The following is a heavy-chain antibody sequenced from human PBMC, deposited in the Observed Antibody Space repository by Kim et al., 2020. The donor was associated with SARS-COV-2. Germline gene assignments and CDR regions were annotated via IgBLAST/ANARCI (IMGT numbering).Heavy chain of an antibody. D-gene: IGHD6-13*01. CDR2: IWYDGSNK. Sequence: GGSLRLSCAASGFTFSSYGMHWVRQAPGKGLEWVAVIWYDGSNKYYADSVKGRFTISRDNSKNTLYLQMNSLRAEDTAVYYCARDGAVRSSSWLTKSYFDYWGQGTLVTVSS. V-gene: IGHV3-33*08. J-gene: IGHJ4*02. CDR1: GFTFSSYG. CDR3: ARDGAVRSSSWLTKSYFDY.